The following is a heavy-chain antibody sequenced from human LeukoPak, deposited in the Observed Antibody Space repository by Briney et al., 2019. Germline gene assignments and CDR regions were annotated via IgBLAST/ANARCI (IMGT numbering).Heavy chain of an antibody. CDR2: IIPIFGTT. CDR1: GGTFSSYA. D-gene: IGHD3-22*01. V-gene: IGHV1-69*05. Sequence: ASVKASCKASGGTFSSYAISWVRQAPGQGLEWMGGIIPIFGTTNYAQKLQGRVTMTTDTSTSTAYMELRSPRSDDTAVYYCARETAYYYDGGNWFDPWGQGTLVTVSS. J-gene: IGHJ5*02. CDR3: ARETAYYYDGGNWFDP.